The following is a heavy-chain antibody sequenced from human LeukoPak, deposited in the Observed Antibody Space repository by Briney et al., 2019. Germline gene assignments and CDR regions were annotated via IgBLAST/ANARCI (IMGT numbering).Heavy chain of an antibody. V-gene: IGHV4-59*01. CDR3: ARFCSSTSCYGFVP. J-gene: IGHJ5*02. Sequence: KPSETLSLTYTVSGGSISNYYWSWIRQPPGKGLEWIGYIYYSGGTNYNPSLKSRVTISLDTSKNQFSLKLSSVTAADTSVYYCARFCSSTSCYGFVPWGEGTLVTVSS. CDR2: IYYSGGT. CDR1: GGSISNYY. D-gene: IGHD2-2*01.